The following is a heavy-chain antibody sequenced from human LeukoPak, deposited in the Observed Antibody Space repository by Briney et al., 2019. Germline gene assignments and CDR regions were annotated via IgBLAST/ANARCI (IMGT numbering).Heavy chain of an antibody. CDR2: IYSGGST. Sequence: GGSLRLSCAASGFTVSSNYMSWVRQAPGKGLEWVSVIYSGGSTYYADSVKGRFTISRDNSKNTPYLQMNSLRAEDTAVYYCARGFAQLVSPMSGYYYYMDVWGKGTTVTVSS. CDR1: GFTVSSNY. V-gene: IGHV3-53*01. CDR3: ARGFAQLVSPMSGYYYYMDV. J-gene: IGHJ6*03. D-gene: IGHD6-6*01.